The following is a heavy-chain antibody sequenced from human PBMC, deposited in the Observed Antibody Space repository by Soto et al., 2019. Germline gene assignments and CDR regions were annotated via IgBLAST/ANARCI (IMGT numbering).Heavy chain of an antibody. D-gene: IGHD3-10*02. Sequence: ASVKVSCKASGYTFTSYGIRWVRQAPGQGLEWMGWISAYNGNTNYAQKLQGRVTMTTDTSTSTAYMELRSLRSDDTAVYYCASVQGLTHPIYGMDVWGQGTTVTVSS. J-gene: IGHJ6*02. V-gene: IGHV1-18*01. CDR1: GYTFTSYG. CDR2: ISAYNGNT. CDR3: ASVQGLTHPIYGMDV.